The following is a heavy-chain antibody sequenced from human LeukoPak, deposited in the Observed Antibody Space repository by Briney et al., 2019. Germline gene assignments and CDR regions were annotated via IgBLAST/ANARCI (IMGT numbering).Heavy chain of an antibody. Sequence: ASVKVSCKASGYTFTSYDINWVRQATGQGLEWMGWMNPNSGNTGYAQKFQGRVTITRNTSISTAYMELSSLRSEDTAVYYCARHTYYYGSGSYNRFDPWGQGTLVTVSS. CDR2: MNPNSGNT. J-gene: IGHJ5*02. CDR1: GYTFTSYD. D-gene: IGHD3-10*01. CDR3: ARHTYYYGSGSYNRFDP. V-gene: IGHV1-8*03.